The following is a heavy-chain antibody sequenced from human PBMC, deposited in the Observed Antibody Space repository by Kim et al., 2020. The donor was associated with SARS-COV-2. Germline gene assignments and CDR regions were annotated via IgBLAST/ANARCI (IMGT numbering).Heavy chain of an antibody. J-gene: IGHJ4*02. D-gene: IGHD2-15*01. CDR3: ARVSWSQEEY. CDR1: GFSFSGYW. Sequence: GGSLRLSCAVTGFSFSGYWMSWVRLAPGKGLEWVSHRKQDGSEKLYVDSVKGRFTISRENAKNSLYLQMSSLRAEDTAVYYCARVSWSQEEYWGQGTPVT. V-gene: IGHV3-7*01. CDR2: RKQDGSEK.